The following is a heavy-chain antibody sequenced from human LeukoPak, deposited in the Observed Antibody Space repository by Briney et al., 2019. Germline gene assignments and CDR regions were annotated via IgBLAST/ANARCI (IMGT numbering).Heavy chain of an antibody. CDR3: ARDLPYDSSGYSCFDY. J-gene: IGHJ4*02. V-gene: IGHV4-39*02. CDR2: IYYSGST. D-gene: IGHD3-22*01. Sequence: KPSETLSLTCTVSGGSISSSSYYWGWIRQPPGKGLEWIGSIYYSGSTYYNPSLKSRVTISVDTSKNQFSLKLSSVTAADTAVYYCARDLPYDSSGYSCFDYWGQGTLVTVSS. CDR1: GGSISSSSYY.